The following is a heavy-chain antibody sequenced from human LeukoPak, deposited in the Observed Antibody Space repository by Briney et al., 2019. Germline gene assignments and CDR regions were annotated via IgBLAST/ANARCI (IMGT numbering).Heavy chain of an antibody. V-gene: IGHV4-34*01. CDR2: IYYSRST. Sequence: PSETLSLTCAVYGGSFSGYYWSWIRQPLGKGLEWIGSIYYSRSTYYNPSLKSRVTISVDTSKNQFSLKLSSVTAADTAVYYCARAPTVTFFDYWGQGTLVTVSS. D-gene: IGHD4-17*01. J-gene: IGHJ4*02. CDR1: GGSFSGYY. CDR3: ARAPTVTFFDY.